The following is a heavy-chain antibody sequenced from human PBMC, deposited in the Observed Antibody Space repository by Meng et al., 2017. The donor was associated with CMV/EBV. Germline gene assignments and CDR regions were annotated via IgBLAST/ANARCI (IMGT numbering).Heavy chain of an antibody. J-gene: IGHJ5*02. CDR1: GGSIGSNTYY. D-gene: IGHD3-3*01. CDR3: ASQERDYWSGYGLVPKPNRFDT. Sequence: GPLRLSCSVSGGSIGSNTYYWGWIRQSPGKGLEWIGSIYHSGNTYYKPSLKSRVIISVDTSKNQFSLKLSSVTAADAAMYYCASQERDYWSGYGLVPKPNRFDTWGQGTLVTVSS. CDR2: IYHSGNT. V-gene: IGHV4-39*01.